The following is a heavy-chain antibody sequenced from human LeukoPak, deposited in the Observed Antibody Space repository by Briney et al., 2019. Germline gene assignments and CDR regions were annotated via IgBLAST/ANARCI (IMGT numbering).Heavy chain of an antibody. D-gene: IGHD3-16*01. J-gene: IGHJ5*02. CDR3: ARVRGIMITFGGAAVFDP. V-gene: IGHV1-69*02. CDR1: GGTFSSYT. CDR2: IIPILGIA. Sequence: GSSVKVSCKASGGTFSSYTISWVRQAPGQGLEWMGRIIPILGIANYAQKFQGRVTITADKSTSTAYMELSSLRSEDTAVYYCARVRGIMITFGGAAVFDPWGQGTLVTVSS.